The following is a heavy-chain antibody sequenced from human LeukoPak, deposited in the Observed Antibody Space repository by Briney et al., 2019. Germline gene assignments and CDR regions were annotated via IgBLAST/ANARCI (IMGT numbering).Heavy chain of an antibody. Sequence: SETLSLTCAVYGGSFSGYYWSWIRQPAGKGLEWIGRIYTSGSTNYNPSLKSRVTISVDTSKNQFSLKLSSVTAADTAVYYCARESDSGSNQLDYWGQGTLVTVSS. J-gene: IGHJ4*02. D-gene: IGHD3-10*01. V-gene: IGHV4-4*07. CDR3: ARESDSGSNQLDY. CDR2: IYTSGST. CDR1: GGSFSGYY.